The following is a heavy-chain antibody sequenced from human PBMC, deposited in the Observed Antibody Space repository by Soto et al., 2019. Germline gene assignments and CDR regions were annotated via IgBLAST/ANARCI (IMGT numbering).Heavy chain of an antibody. J-gene: IGHJ4*01. Sequence: QPGGSLRFSCAASGFTFSSYEMHWVRQAPGKGLEWISYISSGGGTIYYADSVKGRFTISRDNPKNSLFLQMNSLRAEDTAVYYCARGSNPDYWGHGALVTVSS. CDR3: ARGSNPDY. V-gene: IGHV3-48*03. CDR1: GFTFSSYE. CDR2: ISSGGGTI.